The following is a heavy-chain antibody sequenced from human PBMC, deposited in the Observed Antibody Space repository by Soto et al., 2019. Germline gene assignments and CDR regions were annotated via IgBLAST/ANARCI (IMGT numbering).Heavy chain of an antibody. J-gene: IGHJ4*02. Sequence: QVPLQQWGAGLLKPSATLSPTSAVYGGSFSGYYWSWIRQPPGKGLEWMGEINHSGSTNYNPSLKSRVTITVDPSKGQFSLKLSSVTAADTAVYYCAGLGYCSGGSCYGIDYWGQGTLVTVSS. CDR2: INHSGST. CDR3: AGLGYCSGGSCYGIDY. D-gene: IGHD2-15*01. CDR1: GGSFSGYY. V-gene: IGHV4-34*01.